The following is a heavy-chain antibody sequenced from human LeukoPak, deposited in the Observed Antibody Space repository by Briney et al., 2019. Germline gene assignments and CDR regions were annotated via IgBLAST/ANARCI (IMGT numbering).Heavy chain of an antibody. CDR3: AREFGYCSGGSCYSFGYYFDY. CDR2: ISSSSSYI. Sequence: GGSLRLSCAASGFTFSSYSMNWVRQAPGKGLEWVSSISSSSSYIYYADSVKGRFTISRDNAKNSLYLQMNSLRAEDTAVYYCAREFGYCSGGSCYSFGYYFDYWGQGILVTVSS. CDR1: GFTFSSYS. J-gene: IGHJ4*02. V-gene: IGHV3-21*01. D-gene: IGHD2-15*01.